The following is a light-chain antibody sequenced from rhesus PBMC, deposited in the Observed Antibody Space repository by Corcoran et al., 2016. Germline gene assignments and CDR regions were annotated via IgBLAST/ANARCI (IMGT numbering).Light chain of an antibody. CDR2: AAS. CDR1: QGISTY. V-gene: IGKV1-43*02. J-gene: IGKJ2*01. CDR3: LQYNSDPYS. Sequence: DIQMTQSPSSLSASVGDRVTITCRASQGISTYLNWYQQKPGKAPKCLIYAASSLESGVPSRFSGSGSGTEFTLTISSLQPEDFATYYCLQYNSDPYSFGQGTKVEIK.